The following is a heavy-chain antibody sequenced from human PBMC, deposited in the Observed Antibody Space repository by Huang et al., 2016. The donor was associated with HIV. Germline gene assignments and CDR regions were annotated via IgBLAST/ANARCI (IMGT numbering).Heavy chain of an antibody. CDR2: ISPPGKT. CDR3: ARLTTYTTSSYSRFFNY. J-gene: IGHJ4*01. D-gene: IGHD3-3*01. Sequence: QVQLHESGPGLVKPSDTLSLICTVSGASVNGFYWGWIRRPPGKGLEWIGRISPPGKTNYNPSLQSRVTFFADTSKNRLSLNLTSVTAADSAVYYCARLTTYTTSSYSRFFNYWGHGILVSVSS. V-gene: IGHV4-4*07. CDR1: GASVNGFY.